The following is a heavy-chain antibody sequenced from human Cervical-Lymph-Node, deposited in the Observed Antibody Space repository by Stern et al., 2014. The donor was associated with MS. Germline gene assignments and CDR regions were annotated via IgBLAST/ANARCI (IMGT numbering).Heavy chain of an antibody. CDR1: GYSFTANW. J-gene: IGHJ4*02. D-gene: IGHD4-17*01. CDR3: ARDYGDYAFDY. V-gene: IGHV5-51*01. CDR2: IYPGDSDT. Sequence: EVQLVESGAEGKKPGESLKISCKGSGYSFTANWIAWVRQMPGKGLELMGIIYPGDSDTRYSPSFKGQVPISADKSISTAYLQWSSLKASDTAMYYCARDYGDYAFDYWGQGTLVTVSS.